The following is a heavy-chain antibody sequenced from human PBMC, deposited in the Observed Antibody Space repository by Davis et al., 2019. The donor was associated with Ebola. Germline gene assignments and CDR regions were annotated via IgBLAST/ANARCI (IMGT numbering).Heavy chain of an antibody. CDR2: IYYSGST. D-gene: IGHD4-17*01. CDR3: ARSSMTTVTSSLFDY. V-gene: IGHV4-4*02. CDR1: GGSISSSNW. J-gene: IGHJ4*02. Sequence: MPSETLSLTCAVSGGSISSSNWWSWVRQPPGKGLEWIGYIYYSGSTNYNPSLKSRVTISVDTSKNQFSLKLSSVTAADTAVYYCARSSMTTVTSSLFDYWGQGTLVTVSS.